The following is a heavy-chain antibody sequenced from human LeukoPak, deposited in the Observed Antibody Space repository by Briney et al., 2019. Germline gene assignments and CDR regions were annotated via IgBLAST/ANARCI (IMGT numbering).Heavy chain of an antibody. J-gene: IGHJ3*02. CDR2: IYHSGST. D-gene: IGHD2-15*01. V-gene: IGHV4-30-2*01. CDR3: ASAVGFCSGGSCYSGAFDI. Sequence: SQTLSLTCAVSGGSISSGAYSWSWTRQPLGKGLEWIGYIYHSGSTYYNPSLKSRVTISVDRSKNQFSLKLNSVTAADTAVYYCASAVGFCSGGSCYSGAFDIWGQGTVVTVSS. CDR1: GGSISSGAYS.